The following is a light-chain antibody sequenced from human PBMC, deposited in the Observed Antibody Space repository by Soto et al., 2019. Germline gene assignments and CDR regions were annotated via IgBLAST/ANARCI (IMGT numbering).Light chain of an antibody. V-gene: IGKV3-15*01. J-gene: IGKJ4*01. CDR2: DAS. CDR3: QQYNDWAPLT. CDR1: QSIRTN. Sequence: EIVMTQSPATVSASPGERVTLSCRASQSIRTNVAWYQQKPGQALRLLIYDASTRATGLSSRFSASGSGTEFTLTISSLQSEDVATYYCQQYNDWAPLTFGGGTRLEI.